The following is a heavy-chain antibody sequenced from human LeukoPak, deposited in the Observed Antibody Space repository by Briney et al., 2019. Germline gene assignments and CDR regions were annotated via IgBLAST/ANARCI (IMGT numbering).Heavy chain of an antibody. CDR1: GSSFANYW. Sequence: GESLKISCKGSGSSFANYWIGWVRQMPGKGREWMGIMFPRDSDISYSPSFQGQVTISADKSNNIAYLQWSSLKASDSAMYFCARGMRAAAGSGVFYFDNWGQGTLVSVSS. D-gene: IGHD6-13*01. CDR2: MFPRDSDI. V-gene: IGHV5-51*01. J-gene: IGHJ4*02. CDR3: ARGMRAAAGSGVFYFDN.